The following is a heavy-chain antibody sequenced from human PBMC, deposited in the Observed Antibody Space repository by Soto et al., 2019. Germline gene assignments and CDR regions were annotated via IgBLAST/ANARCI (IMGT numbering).Heavy chain of an antibody. J-gene: IGHJ4*02. V-gene: IGHV3-53*01. CDR3: ATERGTKYYFQY. CDR2: IYSDGST. CDR1: VFTVSSKY. Sequence: PVGSLRLSCASSVFTVSSKYMSCVRHSPGKGLEWVSVIYSDGSTYYADSVKGRFTISRDNSKNTLYLQMNSLRAEDTAVYYCATERGTKYYFQYWGQATLVNVS.